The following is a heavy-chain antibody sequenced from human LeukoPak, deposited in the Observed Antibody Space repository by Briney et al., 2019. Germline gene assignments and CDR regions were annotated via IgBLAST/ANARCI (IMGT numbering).Heavy chain of an antibody. CDR3: ARSRAMVRGVIGGNWFDP. Sequence: ASVTVSFKASGYTFTSYDINWVRQATGQGLEWMGWMNPNSGNTGYAQKFQGRVTMTRNTPISTAYMELSSLRSEDTAVYYCARSRAMVRGVIGGNWFDPWGQGTLVTVSS. D-gene: IGHD3-10*01. CDR1: GYTFTSYD. V-gene: IGHV1-8*01. J-gene: IGHJ5*02. CDR2: MNPNSGNT.